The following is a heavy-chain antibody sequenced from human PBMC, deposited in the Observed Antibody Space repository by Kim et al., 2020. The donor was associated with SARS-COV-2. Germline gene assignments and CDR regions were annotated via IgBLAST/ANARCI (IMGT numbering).Heavy chain of an antibody. CDR1: GGSFSGYY. V-gene: IGHV4-34*01. D-gene: IGHD5-18*01. Sequence: SETLSLTCTVYGGSFSGYYWSWIRQPPGKGLEWIGEINHSGSTNYNPSLKSRVTISVDTSKNQFSLKLSSVTAADTAVYYCARVRRVPHPWAMVTLNYYMDVWGKGTTVTVSS. CDR3: ARVRRVPHPWAMVTLNYYMDV. J-gene: IGHJ6*03. CDR2: INHSGST.